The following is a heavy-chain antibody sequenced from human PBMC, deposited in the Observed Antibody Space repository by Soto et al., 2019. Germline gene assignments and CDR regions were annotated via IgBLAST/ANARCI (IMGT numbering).Heavy chain of an antibody. CDR3: ARSYRSGWEIDY. D-gene: IGHD6-19*01. J-gene: IGHJ4*02. V-gene: IGHV3-11*01. Sequence: GGSLRLSCGASGFTFSNYYMSWIRQAPGKGLEWVSYISSTGRTIYYADSVKGRFTVSRDNGQNSLSLKLNSLRVEDTAVYYCARSYRSGWEIDYWGQGTQVTVSS. CDR2: ISSTGRTI. CDR1: GFTFSNYY.